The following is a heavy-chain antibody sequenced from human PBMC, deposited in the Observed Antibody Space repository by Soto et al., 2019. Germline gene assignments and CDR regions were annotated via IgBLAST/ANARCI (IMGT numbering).Heavy chain of an antibody. Sequence: SETLSLTCTVSGGSISSSSYYWGWIRQPPGKGLEWIGSIYYSGSTYYDSSLQSRVTISIDTSKNQFSLKLSSVTATDTAVYYCATQHYYDSSGCFVVYGGRGPLVPSPQ. CDR2: IYYSGST. CDR1: GGSISSSSYY. D-gene: IGHD3-22*01. V-gene: IGHV4-39*01. J-gene: IGHJ4*02. CDR3: ATQHYYDSSGCFVVY.